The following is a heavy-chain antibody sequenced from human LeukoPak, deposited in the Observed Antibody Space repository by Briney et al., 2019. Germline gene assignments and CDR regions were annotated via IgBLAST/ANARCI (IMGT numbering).Heavy chain of an antibody. CDR1: GGSISSGGYY. V-gene: IGHV4-30-2*01. J-gene: IGHJ4*02. D-gene: IGHD3-10*01. CDR3: ARGPVKEYYFDY. CDR2: IYHSGST. Sequence: PSQTLSLTCTVSGGSISSGGYYWSWIRQPPGKGLEWIGYIYHSGSTYYNPSLKSRVTISVDRSKNQFSLKLSSVTAADTAVYYCARGPVKEYYFDYWGQGTLVTVSS.